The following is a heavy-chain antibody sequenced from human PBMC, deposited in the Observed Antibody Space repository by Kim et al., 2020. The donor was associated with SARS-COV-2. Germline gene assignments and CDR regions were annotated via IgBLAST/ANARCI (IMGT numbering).Heavy chain of an antibody. D-gene: IGHD3-10*01. Sequence: SETLSLTCTVSGGSISSYYWSWIRQPPGKGLEWIGYIYYSGSTNYNPSLKSRVTISVDTSKNQFSLKLSSVTAADTAVYYCARAHYYGSGSYYNGWGFGFDPWGQGTLVTVSS. CDR3: ARAHYYGSGSYYNGWGFGFDP. CDR1: GGSISSYY. J-gene: IGHJ5*02. V-gene: IGHV4-59*01. CDR2: IYYSGST.